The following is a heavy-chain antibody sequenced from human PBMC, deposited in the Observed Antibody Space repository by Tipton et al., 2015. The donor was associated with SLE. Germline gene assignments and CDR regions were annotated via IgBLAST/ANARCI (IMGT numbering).Heavy chain of an antibody. Sequence: GSLRLSCAASGFTFSTYSMNWVRQAPGKGLEWVASIKQDGSDKYYVDSVKGRFTISRDNANNSLFLQMNSLRAEDTAVYYCARDEYSSSWGDYYYYMDVWGTGTTVTVSS. V-gene: IGHV3-7*01. CDR2: IKQDGSDK. CDR1: GFTFSTYS. D-gene: IGHD6-13*01. J-gene: IGHJ6*03. CDR3: ARDEYSSSWGDYYYYMDV.